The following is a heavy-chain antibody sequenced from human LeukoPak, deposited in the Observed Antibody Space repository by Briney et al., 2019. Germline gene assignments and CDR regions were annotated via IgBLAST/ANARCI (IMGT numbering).Heavy chain of an antibody. CDR2: IWYDGSNK. Sequence: GGSLRLSCAASGFTFSSYVMHWVRQAPGKGLEWVAVIWYDGSNKYYADSVKGRFTISRDNSKNTLYLQMNSLRAEDTAVYYCARDRKVRGVFNWFDPWGQGTLVTVSS. CDR1: GFTFSSYV. D-gene: IGHD3-10*01. V-gene: IGHV3-33*01. J-gene: IGHJ5*02. CDR3: ARDRKVRGVFNWFDP.